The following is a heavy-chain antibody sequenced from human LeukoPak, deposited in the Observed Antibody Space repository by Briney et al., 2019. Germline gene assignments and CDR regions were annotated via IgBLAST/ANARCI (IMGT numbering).Heavy chain of an antibody. Sequence: PGGSLRLSCAASGFTFSKAWMSWVRQAPGKGLEWVGRIKTKTDGGTTDYAAPVKGRFTISRDDSKNTLYLQMNSLRAEDTAVYYCARVVFSTVTHYYYYYMDVWGKGTTVTISS. J-gene: IGHJ6*03. CDR1: GFTFSKAW. CDR3: ARVVFSTVTHYYYYYMDV. D-gene: IGHD4-17*01. V-gene: IGHV3-15*01. CDR2: IKTKTDGGTT.